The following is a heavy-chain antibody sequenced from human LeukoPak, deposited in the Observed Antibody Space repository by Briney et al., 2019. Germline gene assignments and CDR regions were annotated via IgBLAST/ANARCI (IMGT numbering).Heavy chain of an antibody. CDR2: SHYSGSS. V-gene: IGHV4-59*08. Sequence: SETLSLTCSVSGGSISSYYWSWIRQPPGKGLEWIGYSHYSGSSNYSPSLKSRVTISVDTSKNQLSLKLSSVTAADTAVYYCARHTNFGVAGFDYWGQGTLVTVSS. J-gene: IGHJ4*02. D-gene: IGHD3-3*01. CDR1: GGSISSYY. CDR3: ARHTNFGVAGFDY.